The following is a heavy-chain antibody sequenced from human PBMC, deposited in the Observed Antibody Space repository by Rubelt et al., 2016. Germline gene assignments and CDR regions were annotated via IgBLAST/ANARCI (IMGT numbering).Heavy chain of an antibody. V-gene: IGHV3-7*03. J-gene: IGHJ4*02. CDR1: GFSFSTSW. Sequence: EVQLVESGGGLVQPGGSLRLSCVASGFSFSTSWMSWVRRAPGRGLEWVANIKEDGTSTYYLDSVKGRFTVSSDNAKNSMYLHMGNLRVEDTAGYYWARDYGEWGQGILGTVSS. CDR3: ARDYGE. D-gene: IGHD4-17*01. CDR2: IKEDGTST.